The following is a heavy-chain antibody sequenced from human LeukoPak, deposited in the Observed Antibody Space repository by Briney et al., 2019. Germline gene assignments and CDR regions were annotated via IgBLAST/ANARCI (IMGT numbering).Heavy chain of an antibody. CDR1: GGSFSGYY. D-gene: IGHD1-26*01. Sequence: PSETLSLTCAVSGGSFSGYYWSWIRQPPGKGLEWIGEINHNGSTNYNPSLKSRVTISVDTSKNQFSLKLSSVTAADTAVYYCARGRRDASWDYYYMDVWGKGTTVSVSS. CDR3: ARGRRDASWDYYYMDV. J-gene: IGHJ6*03. CDR2: INHNGST. V-gene: IGHV4-34*01.